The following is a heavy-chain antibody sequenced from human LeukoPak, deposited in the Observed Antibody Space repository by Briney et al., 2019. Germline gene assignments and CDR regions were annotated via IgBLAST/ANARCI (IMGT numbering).Heavy chain of an antibody. V-gene: IGHV4-34*01. CDR2: INHSGST. D-gene: IGHD6-13*01. J-gene: IGHJ5*02. Sequence: KPSETLSLTCAVYGGSFSGYYWSWIRQPPGKGLEWIGEINHSGSTNYNPSLKSRVTISVDTSKNQFSLKLSSVTAADTAVYYCARSSSSWYGAEWFDPWGQGTLVTVSS. CDR1: GGSFSGYY. CDR3: ARSSSSWYGAEWFDP.